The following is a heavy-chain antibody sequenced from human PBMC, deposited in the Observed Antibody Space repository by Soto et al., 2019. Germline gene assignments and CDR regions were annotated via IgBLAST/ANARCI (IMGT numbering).Heavy chain of an antibody. CDR1: GYSISSGYY. CDR3: ARYWSGYKT. J-gene: IGHJ5*02. D-gene: IGHD3-3*01. V-gene: IGHV4-38-2*01. CDR2: IYHSGST. Sequence: PSETLSLTCAVSGYSISSGYYWGWIRQPPGKGLEWIGSIYHSGSTYYNPSLKSRVTISVDTSKNQFPLKLSSVTAADTAVYYCARYWSGYKTWGQGTLVTVSS.